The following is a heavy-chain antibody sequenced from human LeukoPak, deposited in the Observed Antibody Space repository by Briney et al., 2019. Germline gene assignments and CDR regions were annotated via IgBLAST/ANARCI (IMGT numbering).Heavy chain of an antibody. CDR1: GFTFSSYE. J-gene: IGHJ4*02. CDR3: ARGAINPLLYYFDY. D-gene: IGHD2-21*01. CDR2: IRYDGSNK. V-gene: IGHV3-30*02. Sequence: GGSLRLSCAASGFTFSSYEMNWVRQAPGKGLEWVAFIRYDGSNKYYADSVKGRFTISRDNSKNTLYLQMNSLRSQDAAVYYCARGAINPLLYYFDYWGQGTLVTVSS.